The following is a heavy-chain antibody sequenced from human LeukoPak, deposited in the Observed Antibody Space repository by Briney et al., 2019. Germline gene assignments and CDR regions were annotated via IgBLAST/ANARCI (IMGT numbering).Heavy chain of an antibody. CDR3: ARDQDIVAVLNYGMDV. V-gene: IGHV3-21*01. J-gene: IGHJ6*02. CDR1: GFTFSSYS. CDR2: ISSSSSYI. Sequence: GGSLRLSCAASGFTFSSYSMNWVRQAPGKGLEWVSSISSSSSYIYYADSVKGRFTISRDNAKNSLYLQMNSLRAEDTAVYYCARDQDIVAVLNYGMDVWGQGTTVTVSS. D-gene: IGHD2-15*01.